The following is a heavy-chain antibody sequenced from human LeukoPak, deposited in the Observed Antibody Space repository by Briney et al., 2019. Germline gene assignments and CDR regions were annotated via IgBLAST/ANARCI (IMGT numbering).Heavy chain of an antibody. J-gene: IGHJ4*02. D-gene: IGHD1-26*01. CDR1: GFTFNTYE. V-gene: IGHV3-48*03. CDR2: IRSSSNTI. Sequence: GGSLRLSCAASGFTFNTYEMNWVRQAPGKGLEWISYIRSSSNTIYYADSVKGRFTISRDKAKNSVLLQMNSVRTEDTALYYCVKDMEPGGSGHWGPGTLVTVSS. CDR3: VKDMEPGGSGH.